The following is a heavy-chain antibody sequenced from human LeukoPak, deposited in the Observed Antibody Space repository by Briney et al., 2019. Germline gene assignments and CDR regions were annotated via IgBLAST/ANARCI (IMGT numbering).Heavy chain of an antibody. CDR3: ARAVARAAGDYFDY. CDR1: VFTFSSYD. V-gene: IGHV3-13*01. CDR2: IGTAGDT. Sequence: GGSLRLSCAASVFTFSSYDMHWVRQATGKGLEWVSAIGTAGDTYYPGSVKGRFTISRENAKNSLYLQMNSLRAGDTAVYYCARAVARAAGDYFDYWGQGTLVTVSS. D-gene: IGHD6-19*01. J-gene: IGHJ4*02.